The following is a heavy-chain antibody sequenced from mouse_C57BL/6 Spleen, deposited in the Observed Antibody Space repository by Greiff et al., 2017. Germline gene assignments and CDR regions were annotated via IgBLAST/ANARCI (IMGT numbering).Heavy chain of an antibody. CDR2: IYPRSGNT. D-gene: IGHD1-1*02. CDR3: ARAGGKIYAMDY. V-gene: IGHV1-81*01. Sequence: VKLMESGAELARPGASVKLSCKASGYTFTSYGISWVKQRTGQGLEWIGEIYPRSGNTYYNEKFKGKATLTADKSSSTAYMELRSLTSEDSAVYFCARAGGKIYAMDYWGQGTSVTVSS. J-gene: IGHJ4*01. CDR1: GYTFTSYG.